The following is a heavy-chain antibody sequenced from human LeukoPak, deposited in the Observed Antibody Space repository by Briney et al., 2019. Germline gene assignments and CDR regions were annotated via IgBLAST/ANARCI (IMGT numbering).Heavy chain of an antibody. CDR2: IYYSET. D-gene: IGHD4-11*01. J-gene: IGHJ6*02. V-gene: IGHV4-59*08. CDR1: GGSISGSY. CDR3: ARTQGWGTVRTGYYYGMDV. Sequence: SETLSLTCTVSGGSISGSYWSWIRQPPGKGLEWIEYIYYSETYYNPSLKSRVTISLDTSKNQFSLNLRFVTAADTAVYFCARTQGWGTVRTGYYYGMDVWGQGTTVTVSS.